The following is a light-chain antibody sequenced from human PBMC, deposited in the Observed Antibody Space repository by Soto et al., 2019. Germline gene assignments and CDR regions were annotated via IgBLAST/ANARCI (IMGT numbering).Light chain of an antibody. J-gene: IGKJ1*01. CDR3: QQYAGSRT. V-gene: IGKV3-20*01. Sequence: EFVLTQSPGTLSLSPGERATLSCRASQTVRNNYLAWYQQKPGQAPRLLIYDASSRATGIPDRFSGSGSGTDFTLTISRLEPEDFAVYYCQQYAGSRTFGQGTKVDIK. CDR1: QTVRNNY. CDR2: DAS.